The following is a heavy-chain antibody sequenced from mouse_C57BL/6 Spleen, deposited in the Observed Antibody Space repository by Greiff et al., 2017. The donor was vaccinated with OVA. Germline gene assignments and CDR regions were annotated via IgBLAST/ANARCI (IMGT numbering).Heavy chain of an antibody. CDR2: ISSGGSYT. V-gene: IGHV5-6*01. Sequence: EVQLVESGGDLVKPGGSLKLSCAASGFTFSSYGMSWVRQTPDKRLEWVATISSGGSYTYYPDSVNGRFTISRDTAKNTLYLQMSSLKSEDTAMYYCARQGYSNYGGFAYWGQGTLVTVSA. D-gene: IGHD2-5*01. CDR1: GFTFSSYG. J-gene: IGHJ3*01. CDR3: ARQGYSNYGGFAY.